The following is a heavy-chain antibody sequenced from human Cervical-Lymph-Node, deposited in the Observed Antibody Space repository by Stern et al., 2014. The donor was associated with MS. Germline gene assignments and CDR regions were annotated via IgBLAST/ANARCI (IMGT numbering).Heavy chain of an antibody. CDR3: ARRDYYDTSTYYDDAFDI. V-gene: IGHV4-59*01. Sequence: QLQESGPGLVKASETLSLTCTVSGGSISTYYWTWIRQPPGQGLEWIGEISYSGDTNYNPSLKSRVTLSVDTSKNQFSLKLSSVTAADTAVYYCARRDYYDTSTYYDDAFDIWGQGTMVTVSS. D-gene: IGHD3-22*01. J-gene: IGHJ3*02. CDR2: ISYSGDT. CDR1: GGSISTYY.